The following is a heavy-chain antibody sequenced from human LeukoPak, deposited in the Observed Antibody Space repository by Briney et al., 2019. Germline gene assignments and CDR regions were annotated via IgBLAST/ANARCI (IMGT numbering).Heavy chain of an antibody. CDR3: ASSPSADCSTTTNCYGWDR. J-gene: IGHJ5*02. CDR2: ISYDGSNK. V-gene: IGHV3-30-3*01. Sequence: GGSLRLSCAASGFTSSSYALHWVRQAPGKGLEWVAVISYDGSNKYYADSVKGQFTISRDNSRNTVYLQMNSLRAEDTAVYYCASSPSADCSTTTNCYGWDRWGQGTLVTVSS. CDR1: GFTSSSYA. D-gene: IGHD2-2*01.